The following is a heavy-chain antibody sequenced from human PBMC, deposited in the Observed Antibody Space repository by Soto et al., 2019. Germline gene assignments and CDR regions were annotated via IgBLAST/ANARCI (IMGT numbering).Heavy chain of an antibody. CDR3: ARVLIYCSSTSCYAGGSDYCYYYMDV. J-gene: IGHJ6*03. CDR1: GFTFRSHV. CDR2: IKQDGSEK. Sequence: GGPQRLSSTASGFTFRSHVMSWVRQAPRKGLEWVANIKQDGSEKYYVDSVKGRFTISRDNAKNSLYLQMNSLRAEDTAVYYCARVLIYCSSTSCYAGGSDYCYYYMDVWGKGTTVTVS. D-gene: IGHD2-2*01. V-gene: IGHV3-7*01.